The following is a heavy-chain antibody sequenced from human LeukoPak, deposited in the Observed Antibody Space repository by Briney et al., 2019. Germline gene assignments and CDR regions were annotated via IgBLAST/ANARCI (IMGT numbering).Heavy chain of an antibody. J-gene: IGHJ4*02. V-gene: IGHV4-59*01. CDR2: IYYSGST. D-gene: IGHD4-17*01. Sequence: SETLSLTCTVSGGSISSYFWSWIRQPPGKGLEWIGYIYYSGSTNYNPSLKSRVTISVHTSKNQFSLKLSSVTAADTAVYYCARDGDDYGDYVFDYWGQGILVTVSS. CDR3: ARDGDDYGDYVFDY. CDR1: GGSISSYF.